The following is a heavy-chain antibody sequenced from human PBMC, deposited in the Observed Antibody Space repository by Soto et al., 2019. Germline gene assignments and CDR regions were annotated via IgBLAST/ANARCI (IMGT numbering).Heavy chain of an antibody. CDR3: ARVLSSSSWFFDY. D-gene: IGHD6-13*01. CDR2: ISAYNGNT. J-gene: IGHJ4*02. CDR1: GYTFTTYD. V-gene: IGHV1-18*01. Sequence: QVQLLQSGAEVKKPGASVKVSCKASGYTFTTYDISWVRQAPGQGLEWMGWISAYNGNTNHAQNLQGRLTMTTDASTSTAYMELRSLRSDDTAVYYCARVLSSSSWFFDYWGQGTLVTVSP.